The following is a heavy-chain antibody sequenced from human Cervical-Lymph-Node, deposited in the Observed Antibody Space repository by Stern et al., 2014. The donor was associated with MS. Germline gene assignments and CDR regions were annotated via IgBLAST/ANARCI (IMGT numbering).Heavy chain of an antibody. V-gene: IGHV4-31*03. CDR1: GGSISSVDYY. D-gene: IGHD1-26*01. Sequence: QVQLQESGPGLVKPSQTLSLTCTVSGGSISSVDYYWTWIRQHPGKGLVWIGYIFHSGRTYYNPSLKSRVSISIDKPRNQFSLELSSVTAADTAKYYCARNRVGAADIWFDPWGQGTLVTVSS. J-gene: IGHJ5*02. CDR2: IFHSGRT. CDR3: ARNRVGAADIWFDP.